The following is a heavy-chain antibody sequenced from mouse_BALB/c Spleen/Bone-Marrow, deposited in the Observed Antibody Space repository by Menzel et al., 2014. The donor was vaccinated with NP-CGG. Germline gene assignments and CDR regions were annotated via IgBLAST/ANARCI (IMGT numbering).Heavy chain of an antibody. J-gene: IGHJ2*01. D-gene: IGHD2-12*01. V-gene: IGHV1-82*01. CDR3: ARWELRRYFDY. CDR1: GYAFSSSW. Sequence: QVQLQQSGPELVKPGASVKISCKASGYAFSSSWMNWVKQRPGQGLEWIGRIYPGDGDTNYNGKFKGKATLTADKSSSTAYMQLSSLTSVDSAVYFCARWELRRYFDYLGQGTTRTVSS. CDR2: IYPGDGDT.